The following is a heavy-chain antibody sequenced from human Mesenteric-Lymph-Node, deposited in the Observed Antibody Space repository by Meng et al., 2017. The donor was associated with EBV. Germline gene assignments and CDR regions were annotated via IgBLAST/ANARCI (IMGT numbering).Heavy chain of an antibody. V-gene: IGHV4-39*06. D-gene: IGHD6-19*01. CDR1: GGSLSVSCQY. CDR2: VYYSGNT. J-gene: IGHJ2*01. Sequence: RLSFQVWGPGVVQLSGNLSLTRTVSGGSLSVSCQYWGWFRRPPAKGLELIGSVYYSGNTFYNPSLKSRVTISVDTSKNQFSLKLNSVTAADTAVYFCARDGKSGWSVGWYFDLWGRGSLVTVSS. CDR3: ARDGKSGWSVGWYFDL.